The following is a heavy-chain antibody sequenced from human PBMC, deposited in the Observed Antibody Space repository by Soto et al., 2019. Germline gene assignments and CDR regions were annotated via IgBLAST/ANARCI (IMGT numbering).Heavy chain of an antibody. CDR2: IYWDNDK. Sequence: QITLKESGPPLVKPTQTLTLTCSFSGFSLSTTGVGVGWIRQSPGKALEWLAIIYWDNDKRYSPSLKSRVTITKDTSKTQVVLTVTNMDPVDTCTYYCARSLWFGELHWGQGALVTVSS. V-gene: IGHV2-5*02. CDR1: GFSLSTTGVG. CDR3: ARSLWFGELH. J-gene: IGHJ4*02. D-gene: IGHD3-10*01.